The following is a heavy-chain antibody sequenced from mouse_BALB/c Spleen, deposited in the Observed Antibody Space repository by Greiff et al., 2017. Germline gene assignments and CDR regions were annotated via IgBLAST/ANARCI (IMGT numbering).Heavy chain of an antibody. CDR3: ARGGITTGFAY. CDR2: ISDGGSYT. D-gene: IGHD2-4*01. CDR1: GFTFSDYY. J-gene: IGHJ3*01. V-gene: IGHV5-4*02. Sequence: EVKVVESGGGLVKPGGSLKLSCAASGFTFSDYYMYWVRQTPEKRLEWVATISDGGSYTYYPDSVKGRFTISRDNAKNNLYLQMSSLKSEDTAMYYCARGGITTGFAYWGQGTLVTVSA.